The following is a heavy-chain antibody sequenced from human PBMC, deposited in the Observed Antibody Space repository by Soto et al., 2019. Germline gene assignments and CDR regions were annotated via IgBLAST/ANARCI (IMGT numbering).Heavy chain of an antibody. J-gene: IGHJ6*02. CDR3: ARDLWVEPELYYYGMDV. V-gene: IGHV4-30-4*01. CDR1: GGSISSGGYY. Sequence: SETLSLTCTVSGGSISSGGYYWSWIRQTPGKGLEWIGHIFYSGTTYYNPSLKSRLTISVDTSKNHFSLRLTSVTAADTAVYYCARDLWVEPELYYYGMDVWGQGTTVTVSS. D-gene: IGHD1-1*01. CDR2: IFYSGTT.